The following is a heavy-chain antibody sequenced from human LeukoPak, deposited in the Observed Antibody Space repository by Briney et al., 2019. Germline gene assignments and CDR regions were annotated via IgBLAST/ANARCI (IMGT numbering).Heavy chain of an antibody. CDR3: ARRPGEYGGNDFDY. J-gene: IGHJ4*02. CDR2: IYYSGST. Sequence: SETLSLTCTVSGGSINSRSDYWGWIRQPPGKGLEWIGSIYYSGSTHYDPSLKSRVTMSIDTSKNQFSLKLSSVTAADTAVYYCARRPGEYGGNDFDYWGQGTLVTISS. D-gene: IGHD4/OR15-4a*01. CDR1: GGSINSRSDY. V-gene: IGHV4-39*01.